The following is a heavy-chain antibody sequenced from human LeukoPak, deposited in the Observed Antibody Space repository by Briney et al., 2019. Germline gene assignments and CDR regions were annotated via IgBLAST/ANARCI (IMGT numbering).Heavy chain of an antibody. D-gene: IGHD5-18*01. V-gene: IGHV4-59*01. CDR3: AREVGWTAMGAFDI. CDR1: GGSISSYY. CDR2: IYYSGST. Sequence: SETLSLTCTVSGGSISSYYWSWIRQPPGEGLEWIGYIYYSGSTNYNPSLKSRVTISVDTSKNQFSLKLSSVTAADTAVYYCAREVGWTAMGAFDIWGQGTMVTVSS. J-gene: IGHJ3*02.